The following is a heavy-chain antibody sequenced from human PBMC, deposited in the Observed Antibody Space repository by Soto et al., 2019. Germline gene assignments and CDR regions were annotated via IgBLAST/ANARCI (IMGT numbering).Heavy chain of an antibody. CDR1: GGSISSYY. J-gene: IGHJ4*02. CDR2: IYYSGST. V-gene: IGHV4-59*08. CDR3: ARRGFAAAGGYSFDY. D-gene: IGHD6-13*01. Sequence: PSETLSLTCTVSGGSISSYYWSWIRQPPGKGLEWIGYIYYSGSTNYNPSLKSRVTISVDTSKNQFSLKLSSVTAADTAVYYCARRGFAAAGGYSFDYWGQGTLVTVSS.